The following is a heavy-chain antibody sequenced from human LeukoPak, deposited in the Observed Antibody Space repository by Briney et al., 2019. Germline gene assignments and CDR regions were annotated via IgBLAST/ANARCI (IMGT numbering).Heavy chain of an antibody. CDR1: GFTFSSYA. CDR3: AREITVTAADYGMDV. J-gene: IGHJ6*02. CDR2: ISNDGSNK. V-gene: IGHV3-30*04. Sequence: PGGPLRLSCAASGFTFSSYAMHWVRQAPGKGLEWVAVISNDGSNKYYAASVKGRFTISRDNSKNTLYLQMNSLRAEDTAVYYCAREITVTAADYGMDVWGQGTTVTVSS. D-gene: IGHD4-17*01.